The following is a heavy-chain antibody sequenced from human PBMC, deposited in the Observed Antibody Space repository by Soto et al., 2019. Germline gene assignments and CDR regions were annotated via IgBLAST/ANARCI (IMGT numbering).Heavy chain of an antibody. J-gene: IGHJ6*02. CDR1: GFTFSSYG. CDR3: ARERGYYHYGMDV. CDR2: IWYDGSNK. V-gene: IGHV3-33*01. D-gene: IGHD3-3*01. Sequence: QVQLVESGGGVVQPGRSLRLSCAASGFTFSSYGMHWVRQAPGKGLEWVAVIWYDGSNKYYADSVKGRFTISRDNSKNTLYLQMNSLRAEDTAVYYCARERGYYHYGMDVWGQGTTVTVSS.